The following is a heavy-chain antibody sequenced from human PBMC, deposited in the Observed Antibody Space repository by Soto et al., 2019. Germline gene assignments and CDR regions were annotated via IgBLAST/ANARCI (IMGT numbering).Heavy chain of an antibody. CDR3: ARAGDGVRFLEWLSPYYYYAMDV. Sequence: SETLSLTCTVSGGSISSGGYYWSWIRQHPGKGLEWIGYIYYSGSTYYNPSLKSRVTISVDTSKNQFSLKLSSVTAADTAVYYCARAGDGVRFLEWLSPYYYYAMDVWGQGTTVTVSS. CDR2: IYYSGST. CDR1: GGSISSGGYY. V-gene: IGHV4-31*03. J-gene: IGHJ6*02. D-gene: IGHD3-3*01.